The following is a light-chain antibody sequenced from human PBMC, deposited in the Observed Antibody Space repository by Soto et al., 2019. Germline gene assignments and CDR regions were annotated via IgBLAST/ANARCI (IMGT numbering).Light chain of an antibody. CDR1: SGSIASYY. CDR3: QSYDATNQV. Sequence: LTQPHSVSASPGKTVIISCTRSSGSIASYYVQWYQQRPGSSPTTVIYEDNQRPSGVPDRFSGSIDSSSNSASLTISGLETEDEADYFCQSYDATNQVFGGGTKLTVL. V-gene: IGLV6-57*01. J-gene: IGLJ3*02. CDR2: EDN.